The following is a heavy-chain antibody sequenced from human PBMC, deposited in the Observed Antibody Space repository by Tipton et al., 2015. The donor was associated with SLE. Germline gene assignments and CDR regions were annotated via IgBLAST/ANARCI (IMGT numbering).Heavy chain of an antibody. V-gene: IGHV4-30-2*01. CDR2: IYHSGTT. CDR1: GDSIRRHF. J-gene: IGHJ6*03. D-gene: IGHD6-6*01. Sequence: TLSLTCTVSGDSIRRHFWSWIRQPPGKGLEWIGYIYHSGTTYYNPSLKSRVTISVDRSKNHFSLKLSSVTAADTAVYYCARVGSSHYYYYYYLDVWGKGTTVTVSS. CDR3: ARVGSSHYYYYYYLDV.